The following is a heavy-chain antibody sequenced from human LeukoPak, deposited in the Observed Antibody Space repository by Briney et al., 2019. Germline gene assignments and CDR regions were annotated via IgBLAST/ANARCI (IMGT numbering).Heavy chain of an antibody. D-gene: IGHD3-10*01. CDR3: ARDRDPTMVRGVIIKKRGFDY. Sequence: GRSLRLSCAASGFTFSSYGMHWVRQAPGKGLEWVAVIWYDGSNKYYADSVKGRFTISRDNSKNTLYLQMNSLRAEDTAVYYCARDRDPTMVRGVIIKKRGFDYWGQGTLVTVSS. CDR1: GFTFSSYG. V-gene: IGHV3-33*01. CDR2: IWYDGSNK. J-gene: IGHJ4*02.